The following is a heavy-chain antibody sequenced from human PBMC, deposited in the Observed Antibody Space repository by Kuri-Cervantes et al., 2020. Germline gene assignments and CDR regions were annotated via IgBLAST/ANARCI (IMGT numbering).Heavy chain of an antibody. J-gene: IGHJ5*02. Sequence: SETLSLTCTVSGGSISSSSYYWGWIRQPPGKGLEWIGSIYYSGSTYYNPSLKSRVTISVDTSKNQFSLKLSSVTAADTAVYYCARRANYYDSSGNPNNWFDPWGQGTLVTVSS. V-gene: IGHV4-39*01. D-gene: IGHD3-22*01. CDR1: GGSISSSSYY. CDR2: IYYSGST. CDR3: ARRANYYDSSGNPNNWFDP.